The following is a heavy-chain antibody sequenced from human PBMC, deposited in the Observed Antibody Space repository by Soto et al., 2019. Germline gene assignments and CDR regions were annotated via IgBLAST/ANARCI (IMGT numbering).Heavy chain of an antibody. V-gene: IGHV4-59*01. Sequence: QVQLQESGPGLVKTSETLSLTCTVSGGSISTYYWSWIRQPPGKGLEWIGYIYYSGSTMYNPSLRSRVTISVDTSKNQFSLNLRSVTAADTAVYYCAREDYQDDGDGFDVWGQGTVVTVSS. CDR2: IYYSGST. CDR1: GGSISTYY. D-gene: IGHD4-17*01. J-gene: IGHJ3*01. CDR3: AREDYQDDGDGFDV.